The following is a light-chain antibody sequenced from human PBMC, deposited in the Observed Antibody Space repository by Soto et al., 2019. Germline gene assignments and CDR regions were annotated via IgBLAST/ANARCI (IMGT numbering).Light chain of an antibody. Sequence: QSVLTQPPSVSAAPGQKVSISCSGSSSNIGNNYVSWYQHLPGTAPRLLIYDNDKRPSGIPDRFSGSKSGTSATLGITGLQTGDEADYYCATSHSSLSPVVFGGGTKLTVL. CDR1: SSNIGNNY. V-gene: IGLV1-51*01. J-gene: IGLJ2*01. CDR3: ATSHSSLSPVV. CDR2: DND.